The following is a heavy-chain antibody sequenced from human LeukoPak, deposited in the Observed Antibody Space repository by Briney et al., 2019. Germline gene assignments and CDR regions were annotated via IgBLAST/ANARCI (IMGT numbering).Heavy chain of an antibody. D-gene: IGHD2-2*01. Sequence: SETLSLTCTVSGGSISSETSYWGWIRQPPGKGLEWIGSIYYSGSIYYNPSLKSRVTMSVDTSRNHFSLKLSSVTAADTAVYYCAREGVPAAADYWGQGTLVTVSS. CDR1: GGSISSETSY. CDR3: AREGVPAAADY. V-gene: IGHV4-39*07. CDR2: IYYSGSI. J-gene: IGHJ4*02.